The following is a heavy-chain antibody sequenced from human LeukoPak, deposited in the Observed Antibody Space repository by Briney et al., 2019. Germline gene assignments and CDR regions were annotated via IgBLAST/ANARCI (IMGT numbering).Heavy chain of an antibody. V-gene: IGHV4-61*02. CDR3: ARGPYYYGSGSRTNYNWFDP. CDR2: IYTSGSA. CDR1: GGSLSSGSYY. Sequence: SETLSLTCTVSGGSLSSGSYYWSWIRQPAGKGLEWIGRIYTSGSANYNPSLKSRVTISVDTSKNQFSLKLSSVTAADTAVYYCARGPYYYGSGSRTNYNWFDPWGQGTLVTVSS. D-gene: IGHD3-10*01. J-gene: IGHJ5*02.